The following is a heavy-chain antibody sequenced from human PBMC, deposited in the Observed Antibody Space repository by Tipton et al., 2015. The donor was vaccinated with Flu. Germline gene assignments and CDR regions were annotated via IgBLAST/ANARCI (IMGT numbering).Heavy chain of an antibody. D-gene: IGHD3-9*01. J-gene: IGHJ4*02. CDR1: GFTFHDAW. CDR3: ISDVGVLRYAG. Sequence: RLVQSGGGLVQPGGSLRLSCTASGFTFHDAWMSWVRQAPGKGLEWVGRILSKTDGGTTDYAAPVKGRFTISRDDSKNTVYLQMNSLKTEDTAMYYCISDVGVLRYAGWGQGTLVTVSS. V-gene: IGHV3-15*01. CDR2: ILSKTDGGTT.